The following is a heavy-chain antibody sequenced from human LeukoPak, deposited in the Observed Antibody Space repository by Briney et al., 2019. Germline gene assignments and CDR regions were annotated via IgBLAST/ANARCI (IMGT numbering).Heavy chain of an antibody. J-gene: IGHJ4*02. CDR2: ITTSSSYI. D-gene: IGHD3-22*01. CDR3: ARENYGSSGYSTQVDC. V-gene: IGHV3-21*03. Sequence: PGGSLRLSCAVSPFIFSRYSINWVRQAPGKGLEWVSSITTSSSYIYYADSVKGRFTISRDNAKNSLYLQMDSLRAEDTAVYYCARENYGSSGYSTQVDCWGQGTLVTVSS. CDR1: PFIFSRYS.